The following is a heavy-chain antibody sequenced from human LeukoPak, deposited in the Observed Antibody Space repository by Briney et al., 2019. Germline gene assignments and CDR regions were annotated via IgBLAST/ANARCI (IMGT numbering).Heavy chain of an antibody. CDR3: AKDENGSGSTGEGFDY. D-gene: IGHD3-10*01. Sequence: GGSLRLSCAASGFTFSSYGMNWVRQAPGKGLEWVSAISGSGGSTYYADSMKGRFTISRDNSKNTLYLQMNSLRAEDTAVYYCAKDENGSGSTGEGFDYWGQGTLVTVSS. CDR1: GFTFSSYG. CDR2: ISGSGGST. V-gene: IGHV3-23*01. J-gene: IGHJ4*02.